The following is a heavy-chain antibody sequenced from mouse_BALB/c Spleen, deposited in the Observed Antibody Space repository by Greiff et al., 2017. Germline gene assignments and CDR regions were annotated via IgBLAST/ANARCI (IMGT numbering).Heavy chain of an antibody. V-gene: IGHV5-17*02. Sequence: EVMLVESGGGLVQPGGSRKLSCAASGFTFSSFGMHWVRQAPEKGLEWVAYISSGSSTIYYADTVKGRFTISRDNPKNTLFLQMTSLRSEDTAMYYCARVPIFRVTTVEPYAMDYWGQGTSVTVSS. CDR3: ARVPIFRVTTVEPYAMDY. D-gene: IGHD1-1*01. J-gene: IGHJ4*01. CDR2: ISSGSSTI. CDR1: GFTFSSFG.